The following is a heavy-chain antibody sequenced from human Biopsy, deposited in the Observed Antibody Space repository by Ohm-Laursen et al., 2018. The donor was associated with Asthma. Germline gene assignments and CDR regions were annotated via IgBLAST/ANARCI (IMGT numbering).Heavy chain of an antibody. V-gene: IGHV1-18*01. CDR3: VRDKVVVVPGSKGPTDWFDP. CDR1: GYTFFSYG. Sequence: ASVKVSCKASGYTFFSYGISWVRQAPGQGLEWMGWISGYNGDTKFAQNVKGRLSLTTDTSTSTAYMELRSLTSDDTAVYYCVRDKVVVVPGSKGPTDWFDPWGQGTLVTVSS. CDR2: ISGYNGDT. D-gene: IGHD2-15*01. J-gene: IGHJ5*02.